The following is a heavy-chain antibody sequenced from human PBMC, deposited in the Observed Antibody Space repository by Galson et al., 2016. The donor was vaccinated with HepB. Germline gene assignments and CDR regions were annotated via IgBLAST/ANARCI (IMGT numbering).Heavy chain of an antibody. J-gene: IGHJ3*02. V-gene: IGHV1-69*13. CDR3: ARGLAVVVTALRGALEI. CDR2: VVPLFETR. Sequence: SVKVSCKASGGTFANYDMNWVRQVPGQGLEWMGGVVPLFETRNYAQKFQGRLTITADESTSTAYMELNSLKSDDTAVYYCARGLAVVVTALRGALEIWGQGTMVAVSS. CDR1: GGTFANYD. D-gene: IGHD2-21*02.